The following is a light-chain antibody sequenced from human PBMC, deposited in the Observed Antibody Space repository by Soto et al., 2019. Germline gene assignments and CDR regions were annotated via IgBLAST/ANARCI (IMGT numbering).Light chain of an antibody. V-gene: IGLV2-14*01. Sequence: QSALTQPASVSGSPGQSITISCTGTSSDVGGYNYVSWYQQHPGKAPKLMMYDVSNRPSGVSNRFSGSKSGNTASLTISGLQAEDEADYYCSSYTSSSWVFGGGTKVTVL. CDR2: DVS. CDR1: SSDVGGYNY. CDR3: SSYTSSSWV. J-gene: IGLJ3*02.